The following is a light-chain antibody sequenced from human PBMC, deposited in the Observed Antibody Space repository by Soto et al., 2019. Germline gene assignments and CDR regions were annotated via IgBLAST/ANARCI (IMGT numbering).Light chain of an antibody. Sequence: EIVLTQSPATLSLSPGERATLSCRASQSVSSYLLWYQQKPGQTPRLLIYDASNRATGIPARFSGSGSETDFTLTISSLEPEDFAVYYCQHRMNWPLTFGQGTLLEMK. V-gene: IGKV3-11*01. CDR1: QSVSSY. CDR2: DAS. J-gene: IGKJ5*01. CDR3: QHRMNWPLT.